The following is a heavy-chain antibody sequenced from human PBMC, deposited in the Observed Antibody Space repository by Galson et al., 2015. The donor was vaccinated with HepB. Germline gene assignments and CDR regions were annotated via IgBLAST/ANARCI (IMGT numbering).Heavy chain of an antibody. D-gene: IGHD1-26*01. CDR2: ISSSSSYI. CDR3: ARGGELSGSYEVDY. V-gene: IGHV3-21*01. Sequence: SLRLSCAASGFTFSSYSMNWVRQAPGKGLEWVSSISSSSSYIYYADSVKGRFTISRDNAKNSLYLQMNSLRAEDTAVYYCARGGELSGSYEVDYWGQGTLVTVSS. J-gene: IGHJ4*02. CDR1: GFTFSSYS.